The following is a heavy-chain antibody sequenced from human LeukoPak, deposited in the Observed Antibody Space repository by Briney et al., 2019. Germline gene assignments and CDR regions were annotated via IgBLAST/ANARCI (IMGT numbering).Heavy chain of an antibody. Sequence: PSETLSLTCTVSGGSISTSNYYWGWIRQPPGKGLEWIGNIFYSGSTYYNPSLKSRVTISVDTSKNQFSLKLSSVTAADTAVYYCARVGTYDYVWGSYRYSWRFDYWGQGTLVTVSS. V-gene: IGHV4-39*07. CDR2: IFYSGST. D-gene: IGHD3-16*02. CDR3: ARVGTYDYVWGSYRYSWRFDY. CDR1: GGSISTSNYY. J-gene: IGHJ4*02.